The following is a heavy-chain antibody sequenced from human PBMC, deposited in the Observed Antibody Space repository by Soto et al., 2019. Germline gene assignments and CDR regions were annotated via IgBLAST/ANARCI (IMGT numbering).Heavy chain of an antibody. CDR1: GYTFTGYY. J-gene: IGHJ6*02. V-gene: IGHV1-2*04. CDR3: ASSQPHGYYYYGMDV. Sequence: QVQLVQSGAEVKKPGASVKVSCKASGYTFTGYYMHWVRQAPGQGLEWMGWINPNSGGTNYAQKFQGWVTMTRDTSISTAYMELSRLRSDDTAVYYCASSQPHGYYYYGMDVWGQGTTVTVSS. D-gene: IGHD6-13*01. CDR2: INPNSGGT.